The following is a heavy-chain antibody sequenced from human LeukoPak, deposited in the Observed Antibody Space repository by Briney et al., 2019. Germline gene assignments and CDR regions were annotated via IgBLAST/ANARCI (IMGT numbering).Heavy chain of an antibody. CDR2: VYQSGST. V-gene: IGHV4-59*02. CDR1: GGSVSSYY. CDR3: ARAYCSSTSCYTSSTRYYYYMDV. Sequence: SETLSLTCTVSGGSVSSYYWSWIRQPPGKGLEWIGYVYQSGSTNYNPSLKSRVTISVDRSENQFSLKLSSVTAADTAMYYCARAYCSSTSCYTSSTRYYYYMDVWGKGTTVTVSS. D-gene: IGHD2-2*02. J-gene: IGHJ6*03.